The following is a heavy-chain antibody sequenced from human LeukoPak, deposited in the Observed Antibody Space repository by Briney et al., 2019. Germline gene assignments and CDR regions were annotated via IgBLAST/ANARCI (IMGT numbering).Heavy chain of an antibody. CDR1: GFTFSNAW. Sequence: GGSLRLSCAASGFTFSNAWMSWVRQAPGKGLEWVGRIKSKTDGGTTDYAAPVKGRFTISRDDSKNTLYLQMNSLKTEDTAVYYCTTGEDDYRNSWGFPWGQGTLVTVSS. J-gene: IGHJ5*02. V-gene: IGHV3-15*01. CDR2: IKSKTDGGTT. CDR3: TTGEDDYRNSWGFP. D-gene: IGHD5-24*01.